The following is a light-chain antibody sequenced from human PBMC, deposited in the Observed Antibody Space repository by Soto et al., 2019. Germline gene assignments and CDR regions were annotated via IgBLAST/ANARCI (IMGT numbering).Light chain of an antibody. Sequence: QSVLTQPPSVSGSPGQRVTISCTGSSSNIGAGYDVHWYQQLPGKAPKLLIYGNSNRPSGVPDRFSGSKSGTSASLAITGLQAEDEADYYCQSYESSLSGWVFGGGTKLTVL. CDR3: QSYESSLSGWV. CDR2: GNS. J-gene: IGLJ2*01. CDR1: SSNIGAGYD. V-gene: IGLV1-40*01.